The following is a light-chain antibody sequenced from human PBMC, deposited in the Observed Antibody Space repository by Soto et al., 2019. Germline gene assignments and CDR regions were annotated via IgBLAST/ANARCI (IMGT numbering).Light chain of an antibody. J-gene: IGLJ1*01. CDR1: NSDIGAGYD. Sequence: QSVLTQPPSVSGAPGQRVTISCTGSNSDIGAGYDAHWYQQLPGTAPKLVIYANNNRPSRVPDGFSASNSGTSASLAITGLQADDEAYYYCQSYDSSLRGVFGTGTNLTVL. V-gene: IGLV1-40*01. CDR2: ANN. CDR3: QSYDSSLRGV.